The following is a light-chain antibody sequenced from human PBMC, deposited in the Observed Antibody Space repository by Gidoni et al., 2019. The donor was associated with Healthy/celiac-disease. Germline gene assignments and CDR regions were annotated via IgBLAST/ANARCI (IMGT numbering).Light chain of an antibody. J-gene: IGKJ1*01. CDR1: QSVSSSY. V-gene: IGKV3-20*01. Sequence: DIVLTQSPGTLSLSPGERATLSCRASQSVSSSYLAWYQQKPGQAPRLLIYGASSRATGIPDRFSGSGSGTDFTLTISRLEPEEFAVYYCQQYGSSPPTFGQGTKVEIK. CDR2: GAS. CDR3: QQYGSSPPT.